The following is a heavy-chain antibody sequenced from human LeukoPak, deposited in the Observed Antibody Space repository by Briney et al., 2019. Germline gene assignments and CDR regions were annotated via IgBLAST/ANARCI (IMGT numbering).Heavy chain of an antibody. D-gene: IGHD5-18*01. V-gene: IGHV5-51*01. J-gene: IGHJ4*02. CDR3: ARPKTLGGYNYEFEF. CDR1: GYSFPNYW. Sequence: GESLKISCKGSGYSFPNYWIGWVRQMPGKGLEWIGIVYPATSDTTYSPSFQGQVTISADKSSSTAHLQWSSLKASDTAIYYCARPKTLGGYNYEFEFWGQGTLVTVSS. CDR2: VYPATSDT.